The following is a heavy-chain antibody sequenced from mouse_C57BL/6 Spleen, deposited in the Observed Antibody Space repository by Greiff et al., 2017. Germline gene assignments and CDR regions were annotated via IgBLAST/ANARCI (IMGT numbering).Heavy chain of an antibody. D-gene: IGHD1-1*01. CDR3: ARGGYYGSSYGYFDV. CDR2: ISDGGSYT. Sequence: EVKVVESGGGLVKPGGSLKLSCAASGFTFSSYAMSWVRQTPEKRLEWVATISDGGSYTYYPDNVKGRFTISRDNAKNNLYLQMSHLKSEDTAMYDCARGGYYGSSYGYFDVWGTGTTVTVSS. J-gene: IGHJ1*03. V-gene: IGHV5-4*03. CDR1: GFTFSSYA.